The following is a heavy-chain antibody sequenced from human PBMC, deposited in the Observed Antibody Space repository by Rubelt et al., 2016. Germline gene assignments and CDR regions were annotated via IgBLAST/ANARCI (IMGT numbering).Heavy chain of an antibody. J-gene: IGHJ3*02. CDR1: GFTFSSNA. Sequence: EVQLLESGGGLVQPGGSLRLSCAASGFTFSSNAMSWVRQAPGKGLEWVSVISDNGSCTYYADSVKGRFTISRDNSRNTLYLQMRGVRAEDTAVYYSAKDLRNTIHLGAVDIWGQGTMVTVSS. D-gene: IGHD1/OR15-1a*01. CDR2: ISDNGSCT. CDR3: AKDLRNTIHLGAVDI. V-gene: IGHV3-23*01.